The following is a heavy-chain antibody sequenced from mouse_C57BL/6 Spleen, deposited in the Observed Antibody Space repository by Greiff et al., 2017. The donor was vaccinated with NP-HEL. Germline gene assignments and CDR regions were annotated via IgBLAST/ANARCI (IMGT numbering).Heavy chain of an antibody. Sequence: DVKLQESGPGLVKPSQSLSLTCSVTGYSITSGYYWNWIRQFPGNKLEWMGYISYDGSNNYNPSLKNRISITRDTSKNQFFLKLNSVTTEDTATYYCARVRSTMVTFDYWGQGTTLTVSS. D-gene: IGHD2-2*01. CDR2: ISYDGSN. J-gene: IGHJ2*01. V-gene: IGHV3-6*01. CDR3: ARVRSTMVTFDY. CDR1: GYSITSGYY.